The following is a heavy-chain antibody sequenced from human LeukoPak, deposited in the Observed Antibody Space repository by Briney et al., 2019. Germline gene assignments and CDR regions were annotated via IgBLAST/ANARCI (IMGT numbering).Heavy chain of an antibody. Sequence: GASVNVSCKASGYTFTSYGISWVRQAPGQGLEWMGWISAYNGNTNYAQKLQGRVTMTTDTSTSTAYMELRGLRSDDTAVYYCARDHSGYSSSPRFDPWGQGTLVTVSS. CDR3: ARDHSGYSSSPRFDP. CDR2: ISAYNGNT. V-gene: IGHV1-18*01. D-gene: IGHD6-13*01. CDR1: GYTFTSYG. J-gene: IGHJ5*02.